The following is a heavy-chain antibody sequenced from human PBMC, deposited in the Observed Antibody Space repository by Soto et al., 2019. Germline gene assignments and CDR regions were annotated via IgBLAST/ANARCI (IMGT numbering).Heavy chain of an antibody. D-gene: IGHD3-10*01. CDR2: IYYSGST. CDR3: ASRKSSPYFDY. V-gene: IGHV4-30-2*05. Sequence: SETLSLTCAVSGGSISSGGYSWSWIRQPPGKGLEWIGYIYYSGSTYCNPSLKSRVTISVDTSKNQFSLKLSSVTAADTAVYYCASRKSSPYFDYWGQGTLVTVSS. CDR1: GGSISSGGYS. J-gene: IGHJ4*02.